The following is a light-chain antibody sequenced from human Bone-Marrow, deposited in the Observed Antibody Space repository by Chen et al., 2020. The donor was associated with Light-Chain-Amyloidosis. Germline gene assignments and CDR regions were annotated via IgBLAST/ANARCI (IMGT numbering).Light chain of an antibody. V-gene: IGKV3-15*01. Sequence: IVMTQSPATLSVSPGERATLSCRASQSVKRNLAWYQQKPGQAPRLLIYGASTRATGIPDRFSGSGSGTEFTLSISSLQSEDFAVYYCQQYNNWPPDTFGQGTKVEIK. CDR2: GAS. CDR3: QQYNNWPPDT. J-gene: IGKJ2*01. CDR1: QSVKRN.